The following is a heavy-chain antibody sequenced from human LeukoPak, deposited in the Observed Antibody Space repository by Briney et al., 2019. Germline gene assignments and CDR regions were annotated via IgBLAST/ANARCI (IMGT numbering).Heavy chain of an antibody. Sequence: GGSLRLSCAASGFTFSSYSMNWVRQAPGKGLEWVSSISSSSSYIYYADSVKGRFTISRDNAKNSLYLQMNSLRAEDTAVYYCAREGTDTDYAFDIWGQGTMVTASS. J-gene: IGHJ3*02. CDR3: AREGTDTDYAFDI. D-gene: IGHD1-14*01. CDR2: ISSSSSYI. CDR1: GFTFSSYS. V-gene: IGHV3-21*01.